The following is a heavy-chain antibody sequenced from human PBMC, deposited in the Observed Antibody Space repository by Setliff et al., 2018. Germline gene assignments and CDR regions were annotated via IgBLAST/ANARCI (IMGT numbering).Heavy chain of an antibody. CDR3: AKHGAYNDFLTGYNFCYDMDV. CDR2: ISSTITST. CDR1: GFTFSSSA. Sequence: GFLRLSCAASGFTFSSSAMAWVRQAPGKGLEWVSAISSTITSTYYADSVKGRFTISRDNSKNTLYLQMNSLRAEDTAVYYCAKHGAYNDFLTGYNFCYDMDVWGQGTTVTVSS. J-gene: IGHJ6*02. D-gene: IGHD3-9*01. V-gene: IGHV3-23*01.